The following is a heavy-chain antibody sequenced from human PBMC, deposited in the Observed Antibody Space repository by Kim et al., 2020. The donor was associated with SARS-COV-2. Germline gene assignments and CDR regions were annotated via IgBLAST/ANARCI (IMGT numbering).Heavy chain of an antibody. Sequence: SETLSLTCTVSGGSISSSSYYWGWIRQPPGKGLEWIGSIYYSGSTYYNPSLKSRVTISVDTSKNQFSLKLSSVTAADTAVYYCARQVREDYGSGSPTKPKGNYFDYWGQGTLVTVSS. J-gene: IGHJ4*02. V-gene: IGHV4-39*01. CDR2: IYYSGST. CDR1: GGSISSSSYY. CDR3: ARQVREDYGSGSPTKPKGNYFDY. D-gene: IGHD3-10*01.